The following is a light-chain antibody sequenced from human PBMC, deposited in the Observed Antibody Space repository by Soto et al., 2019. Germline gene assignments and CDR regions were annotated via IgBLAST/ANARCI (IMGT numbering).Light chain of an antibody. CDR3: AAWDESLSDVV. CDR1: SSNIGSNY. V-gene: IGLV1-47*01. CDR2: RNN. Sequence: QSVLTQPPSASGTPGQRVTISCSGSSSNIGSNYVYWYQQLPGTAPKLLIDRNNQRPSGVPDRFSGSKSGTSASLAISGPRSGDEADYYCAAWDESLSDVVFGGGTQLTVL. J-gene: IGLJ2*01.